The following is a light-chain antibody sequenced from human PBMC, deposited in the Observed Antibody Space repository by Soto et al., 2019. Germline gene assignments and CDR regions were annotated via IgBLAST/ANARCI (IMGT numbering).Light chain of an antibody. CDR3: QKYSSVIT. J-gene: IGKJ5*01. V-gene: IGKV1-27*01. CDR1: QGISNL. Sequence: DIQMTQSPSSLSASLGDRVTITCRASQGISNLLAWDQQKPGKVPKLLISAASTLQSGVPSRFSGSVSGPDFTFAISSIHPEDIVTYYCQKYSSVITFGKGTRLEIK. CDR2: AAS.